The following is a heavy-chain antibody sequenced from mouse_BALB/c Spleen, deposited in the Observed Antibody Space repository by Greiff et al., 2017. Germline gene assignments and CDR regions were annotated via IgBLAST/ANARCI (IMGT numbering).Heavy chain of an antibody. J-gene: IGHJ2*01. CDR2: IWAGGST. CDR3: AREVRYCNYDYFDY. Sequence: QVQLKESGPGLVAPSQSLSITCTVSGFSLTSYGVHWVRQPPGKGLEWLGVIWAGGSTNYNSALMSRLSISKDNSKSQVFLKMNSLQTDDTAMDYCAREVRYCNYDYFDYWGQGTTLTVSS. CDR1: GFSLTSYG. D-gene: IGHD2-10*02. V-gene: IGHV2-9*02.